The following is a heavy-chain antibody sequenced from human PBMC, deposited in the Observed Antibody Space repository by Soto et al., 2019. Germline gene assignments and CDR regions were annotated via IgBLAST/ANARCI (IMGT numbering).Heavy chain of an antibody. V-gene: IGHV1-69*13. J-gene: IGHJ4*02. Sequence: SVKVSCKASGGTFSSFPIARVRQAPGQGLEWVGGIMPIFGTTKYAQNFRDRVTIYADESTSTAYMELSSLRFEDTAVYYCALIEYSSGSDYWGQGTLVTVYS. CDR2: IMPIFGTT. CDR3: ALIEYSSGSDY. CDR1: GGTFSSFP. D-gene: IGHD6-19*01.